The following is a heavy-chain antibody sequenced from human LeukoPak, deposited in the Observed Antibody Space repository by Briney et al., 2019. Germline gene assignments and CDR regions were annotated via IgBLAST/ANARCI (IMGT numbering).Heavy chain of an antibody. V-gene: IGHV4-39*01. CDR1: GDSISSSGYY. CDR3: ARHLHNPIFDS. Sequence: PSETLSLTCTVYGDSISSSGYYWGWIRQPPGKGLEWIGSVFYTGSTYYNPSLKSRVTISRDTSKNQFSLKLSSVSAADTAVYSCARHLHNPIFDSWGQGTLVTVSP. J-gene: IGHJ4*02. D-gene: IGHD1-14*01. CDR2: VFYTGST.